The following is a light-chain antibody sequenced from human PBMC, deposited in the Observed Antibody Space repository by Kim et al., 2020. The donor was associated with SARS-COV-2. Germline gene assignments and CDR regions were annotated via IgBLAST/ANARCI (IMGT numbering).Light chain of an antibody. CDR3: MEGTHLIT. Sequence: DVVMTQSPLSLAVTLGQPASISCRSSQSLVHSNGNTYLNWFQQRPGQSPRRLIYQVSKRDSGVPDRFSGSGSGTDFTLKISRVEAEDVGVYYCMEGTHLITFDQGTRLEIK. CDR2: QVS. V-gene: IGKV2-30*02. CDR1: QSLVHSNGNTY. J-gene: IGKJ5*01.